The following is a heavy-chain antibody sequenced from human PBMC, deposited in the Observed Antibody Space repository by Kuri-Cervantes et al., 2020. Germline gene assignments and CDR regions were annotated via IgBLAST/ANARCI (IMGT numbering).Heavy chain of an antibody. CDR3: ATVLRRKRAIHLTGTYNYYYGMDV. CDR2: INPNSGGT. J-gene: IGHJ6*02. V-gene: IGHV1-2*02. D-gene: IGHD1-20*01. CDR1: GYTFTGYY. Sequence: ASVKVSCKASGYTFTGYYMHWVRQAPGQGLEWMGWINPNSGGTNYAQKFQGRVTMTRDTSISTAYMELSRLRSDDTAVYYCATVLRRKRAIHLTGTYNYYYGMDVWGQGTTVTVSS.